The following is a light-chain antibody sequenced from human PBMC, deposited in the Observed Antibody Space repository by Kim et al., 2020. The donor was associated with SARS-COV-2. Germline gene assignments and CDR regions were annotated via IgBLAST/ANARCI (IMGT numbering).Light chain of an antibody. CDR2: EDD. J-gene: IGLJ2*01. V-gene: IGLV6-57*03. Sequence: GKAVTISCTRSSGSIDDNYVQWYQQRPGGGPTTVIYEDDQSPSGVSDRFSGSIDNSSNSASLTISGLRTEDEADYYCQSYNRDNVLFGGGTKLTVL. CDR3: QSYNRDNVL. CDR1: SGSIDDNY.